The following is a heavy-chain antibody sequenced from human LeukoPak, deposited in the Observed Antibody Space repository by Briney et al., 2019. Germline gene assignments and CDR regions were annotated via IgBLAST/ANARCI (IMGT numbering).Heavy chain of an antibody. Sequence: SETLSLTCTVSGGSINNYYWSWVRQPPGAGLEWLAYIYYTGSTNYNPSLKTRLTISVDTSKNQFSLRLNSVTAADTAVYYCARFSQYYDSPTHYLDYWGQGSLVTVSS. CDR1: GGSINNYY. CDR3: ARFSQYYDSPTHYLDY. J-gene: IGHJ4*02. D-gene: IGHD3-16*01. V-gene: IGHV4-59*08. CDR2: IYYTGST.